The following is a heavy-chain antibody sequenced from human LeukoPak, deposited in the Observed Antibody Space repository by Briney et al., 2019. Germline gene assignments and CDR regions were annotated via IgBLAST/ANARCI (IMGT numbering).Heavy chain of an antibody. CDR3: ARLFYNWGIDY. V-gene: IGHV4-39*01. CDR1: GASVSSSNYY. D-gene: IGHD1-20*01. J-gene: IGHJ4*02. Sequence: SETQSLTCTVSGASVSSSNYYWGWIRQPPGKGLEWVGTIFYSGSPYYNPSLKSRVTISVDTSKNRFSLKLISVTVADTAVYYCARLFYNWGIDYWGQGTLVTVSS. CDR2: IFYSGSP.